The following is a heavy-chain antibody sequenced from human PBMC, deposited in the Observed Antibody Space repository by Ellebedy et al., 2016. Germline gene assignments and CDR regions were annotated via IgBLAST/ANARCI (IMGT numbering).Heavy chain of an antibody. CDR3: ARRGNGIYYFDY. CDR1: GFSLNSYN. J-gene: IGHJ4*02. V-gene: IGHV3-48*01. Sequence: GESLKISCVASGFSLNSYNMDWVRQAPGKGLEWVSYIDVGSRGLYYADSVKGRFTISRDNSKNTLYLQMNSLRAEDTAVYYCARRGNGIYYFDYWGQGTLVTVSS. D-gene: IGHD2/OR15-2a*01. CDR2: IDVGSRGL.